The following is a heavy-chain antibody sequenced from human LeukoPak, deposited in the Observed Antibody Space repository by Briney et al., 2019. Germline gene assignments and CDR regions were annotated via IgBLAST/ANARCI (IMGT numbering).Heavy chain of an antibody. J-gene: IGHJ4*02. V-gene: IGHV4-34*01. CDR2: INHSGST. D-gene: IGHD3-10*01. CDR1: GGSFSGYS. CDR3: ARGADYGSGSLESGY. Sequence: SETLSLTCAVYGGSFSGYSWSWIRQPPGKGLEWIGEINHSGSTNYNPSLKSRVTISVDTSKNQFSLKLSSVTAADTAVYYCARGADYGSGSLESGYWGQGTLVTVSS.